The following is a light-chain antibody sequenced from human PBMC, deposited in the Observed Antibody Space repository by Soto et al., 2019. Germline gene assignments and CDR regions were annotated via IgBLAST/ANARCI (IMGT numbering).Light chain of an antibody. J-gene: IGLJ1*01. V-gene: IGLV2-14*01. CDR2: DVS. Sequence: LTQPASVSGSPGQSITISCSGTNSDVGGYNYVSWYQQHPGKAPKLMIYDVSYRPSGISNRFSGSKSDNTASLTISGLQAEDEADYYCSSYTTSSLYVFGTGTKVTVL. CDR3: SSYTTSSLYV. CDR1: NSDVGGYNY.